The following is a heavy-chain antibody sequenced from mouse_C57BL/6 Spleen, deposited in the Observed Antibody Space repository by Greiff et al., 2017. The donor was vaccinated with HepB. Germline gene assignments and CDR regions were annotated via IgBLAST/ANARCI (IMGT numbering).Heavy chain of an antibody. CDR2: IRSKSSNYAT. Sequence: GGGLVQPKGSLKLSCAASGFTFNTYAMHWVRQAPGKGLEWVARIRSKSSNYATYYADSVKDRFTISRDDSQSMLYLQMNNLKTEDTAMYYCVRDRRAYYSNYDWYFDVWGTGTTVTVSS. CDR3: VRDRRAYYSNYDWYFDV. V-gene: IGHV10-3*01. D-gene: IGHD2-5*01. CDR1: GFTFNTYA. J-gene: IGHJ1*03.